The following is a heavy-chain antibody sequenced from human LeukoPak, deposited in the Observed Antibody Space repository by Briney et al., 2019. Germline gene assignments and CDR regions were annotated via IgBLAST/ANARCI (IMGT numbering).Heavy chain of an antibody. CDR1: GYTFTSYG. CDR2: ISAYNSNT. V-gene: IGHV1-18*01. Sequence: ASVNVSCKASGYTFTSYGISWVRQAPGQGLGLMWWISAYNSNTNYAQKLQGRVTMTTDTSTSTAYMELRSLRSDDTAVYYGASSYYYGSGSPLDYWGQGTLVTVSS. D-gene: IGHD3-10*01. CDR3: ASSYYYGSGSPLDY. J-gene: IGHJ4*02.